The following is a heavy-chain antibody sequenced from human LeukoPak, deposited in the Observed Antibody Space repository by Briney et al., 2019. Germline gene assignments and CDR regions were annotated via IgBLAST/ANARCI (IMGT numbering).Heavy chain of an antibody. D-gene: IGHD3-22*01. CDR1: GGSISSGGYS. J-gene: IGHJ4*02. Sequence: SQTLSLTCAVSGGSISSGGYSWSWIRQPPGKGLEWIGYIYDSGSTYYNPSLKSRVTISVDRSKNQFSLKLSSVTAADTAVYYCARETYYDSSGYYDYWGQGTLVTVSS. V-gene: IGHV4-30-2*01. CDR3: ARETYYDSSGYYDY. CDR2: IYDSGST.